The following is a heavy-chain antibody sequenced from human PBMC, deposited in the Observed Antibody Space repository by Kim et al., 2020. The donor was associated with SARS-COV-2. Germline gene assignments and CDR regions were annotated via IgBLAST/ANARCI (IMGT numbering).Heavy chain of an antibody. J-gene: IGHJ4*02. CDR3: AALKSGFYYYGSGSYEY. D-gene: IGHD3-10*01. CDR1: GFTFSSYG. CDR2: ISYDGSNK. Sequence: GGSLRLSCAASGFTFSSYGMHWVRQAPGKGLEWVAVISYDGSNKYYADSVKGRFTISRDNSKNTLYLQMNSLRAEDTAVYYCAALKSGFYYYGSGSYEYWGQGTLVTVSS. V-gene: IGHV3-30*03.